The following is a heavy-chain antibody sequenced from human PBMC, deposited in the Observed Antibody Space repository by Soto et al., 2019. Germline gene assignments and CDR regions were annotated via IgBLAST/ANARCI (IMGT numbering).Heavy chain of an antibody. D-gene: IGHD3-10*01. CDR1: GVSISSSSYF. V-gene: IGHV4-39*01. J-gene: IGHJ4*02. Sequence: SETLSLTCTVSGVSISSSSYFWGWIRQPPGKGLEWIGSIYYSGSTYYNPSLKSRVTISVDTSKNQLSLKLSSVTAADTAVYYCARHDEYGSGSNFDYWGQGTLVTVSS. CDR2: IYYSGST. CDR3: ARHDEYGSGSNFDY.